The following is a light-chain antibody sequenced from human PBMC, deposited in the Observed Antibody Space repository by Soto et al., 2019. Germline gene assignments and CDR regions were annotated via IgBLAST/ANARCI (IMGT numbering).Light chain of an antibody. Sequence: TQSPATLSVSPGERATLSCRASQSVSIWLAWYQQKPGRAPKLLIYKSSILESGVPSRFSGSGSGTGFTLTISSLQPDDFATYYCQQFNTSPWTFGQGTKVDI. CDR2: KSS. V-gene: IGKV1-5*03. J-gene: IGKJ1*01. CDR3: QQFNTSPWT. CDR1: QSVSIW.